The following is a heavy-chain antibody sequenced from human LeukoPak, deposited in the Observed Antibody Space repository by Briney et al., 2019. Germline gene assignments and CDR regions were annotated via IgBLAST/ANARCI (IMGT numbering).Heavy chain of an antibody. CDR3: ARANRGRFRLGDILTGYYVAFDY. Sequence: ASVKVSCKASGYTFTSYGISWVRQAPGQGLEWMGWISAYNGNTNYAQKLQGRVTMTTDTSTSTAYMELRSLRSDDTAVYYCARANRGRFRLGDILTGYYVAFDYWGQGTLVTVSS. V-gene: IGHV1-18*01. D-gene: IGHD3-9*01. CDR1: GYTFTSYG. J-gene: IGHJ4*02. CDR2: ISAYNGNT.